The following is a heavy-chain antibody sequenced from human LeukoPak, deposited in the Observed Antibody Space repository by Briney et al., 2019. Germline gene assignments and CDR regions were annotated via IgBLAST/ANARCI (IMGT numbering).Heavy chain of an antibody. Sequence: GRSLRLSCAASGFTFSSYAMHWVRQAPGKGLEWVAVISYDGSNKYYADSVKGRFTISRDKSKNTLYLQMNSLRAEDTAVYYCARDQDSDYDFWSGPSYWGQGTLVTVSS. CDR1: GFTFSSYA. V-gene: IGHV3-30-3*01. J-gene: IGHJ4*02. D-gene: IGHD3-3*01. CDR2: ISYDGSNK. CDR3: ARDQDSDYDFWSGPSY.